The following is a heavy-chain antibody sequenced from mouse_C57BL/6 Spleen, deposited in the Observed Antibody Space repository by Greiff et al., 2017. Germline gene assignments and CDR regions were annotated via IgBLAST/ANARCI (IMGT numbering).Heavy chain of an antibody. CDR2: IYPRSGNT. CDR1: GYTFTSYG. Sequence: QVQLQQSGAELARPGASVKLSCKASGYTFTSYGISWVKQRTEQGLEWIGEIYPRSGNTYYNEKFKGKATLTADKSSSTAYRQLRSLTSEDSAVYFCARDYYGSSYFDYWGQGTTLTVSS. D-gene: IGHD1-1*01. V-gene: IGHV1-81*01. J-gene: IGHJ2*01. CDR3: ARDYYGSSYFDY.